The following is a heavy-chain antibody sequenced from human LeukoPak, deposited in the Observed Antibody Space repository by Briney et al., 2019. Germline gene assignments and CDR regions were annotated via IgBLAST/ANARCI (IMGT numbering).Heavy chain of an antibody. V-gene: IGHV4-4*07. J-gene: IGHJ2*01. D-gene: IGHD6-13*01. CDR3: ARVSSSWYQDWYFDL. CDR1: GGSISSYY. Sequence: SETLSLTCTFSGGSISSYYWSWIRQPAGKGLEWIGRIHTSGSTNYNPSLKSRVTMSVDTSKNQFSLKLSSVTAADTAVYYCARVSSSWYQDWYFDLWGRGTLVTVSS. CDR2: IHTSGST.